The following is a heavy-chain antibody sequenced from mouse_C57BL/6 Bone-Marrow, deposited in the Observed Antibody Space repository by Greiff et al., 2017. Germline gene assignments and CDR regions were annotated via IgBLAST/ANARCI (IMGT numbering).Heavy chain of an antibody. CDR1: GYTFTDYE. CDR3: TEHAMDY. Sequence: VKLLESGAELVRPGASVTLSCKASGYTFTDYEMHWVKQTPVHGLEWIGAIDPETGGTAYNQKFKGKAILTADKSSSTAYMELRSLTSEDSAVYYCTEHAMDYWGQGTSVTVSS. V-gene: IGHV1-15*01. J-gene: IGHJ4*01. CDR2: IDPETGGT.